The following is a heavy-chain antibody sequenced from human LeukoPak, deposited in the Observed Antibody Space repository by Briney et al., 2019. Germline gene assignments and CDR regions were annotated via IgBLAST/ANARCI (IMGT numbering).Heavy chain of an antibody. CDR2: IWNDASHD. J-gene: IGHJ4*02. Sequence: GGSLRLSCAASGFTFSSYGMHWVRQAPGKGLEWVAVIWNDASHDNYVDSVKGRFTISRDNSKNTLYLQMNSLRAEDTAVYYCAKDSQGYCSSTSCYPGYYWGQGTLVTVSS. D-gene: IGHD2-2*01. CDR1: GFTFSSYG. CDR3: AKDSQGYCSSTSCYPGYY. V-gene: IGHV3-30*02.